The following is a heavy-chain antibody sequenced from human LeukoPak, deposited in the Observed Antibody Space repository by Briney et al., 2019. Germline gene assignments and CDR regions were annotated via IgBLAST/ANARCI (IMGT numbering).Heavy chain of an antibody. D-gene: IGHD6-13*01. J-gene: IGHJ2*01. CDR2: ISWNSGNI. Sequence: TGRSLRLSCSASGFTFHDYAMHWVRQAPGKGLEWVSGISWNSGNITYGDSVKGRFTISRDNAKNPLYLQMNSLRTEDTALYYCAKGGAAADNYWYFDLWGRGTLVTVSS. CDR3: AKGGAAADNYWYFDL. V-gene: IGHV3-9*01. CDR1: GFTFHDYA.